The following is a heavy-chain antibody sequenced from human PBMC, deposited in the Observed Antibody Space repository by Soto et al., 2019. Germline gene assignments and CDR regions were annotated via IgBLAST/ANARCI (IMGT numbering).Heavy chain of an antibody. Sequence: QITLKESGPTLVKPTQTLTLTCTFSGFSLSTTGACVGWIRQTPGKALEWLALIYWDDDTRYSPSLKSRLTTTKDTSKSEVVLTMTKMDPVDTATYYNAHRRGNPYDYYAVGVFDIWGQGTMVTVSS. D-gene: IGHD3-10*01. J-gene: IGHJ3*02. CDR2: IYWDDDT. CDR1: GFSLSTTGAC. CDR3: AHRRGNPYDYYAVGVFDI. V-gene: IGHV2-5*02.